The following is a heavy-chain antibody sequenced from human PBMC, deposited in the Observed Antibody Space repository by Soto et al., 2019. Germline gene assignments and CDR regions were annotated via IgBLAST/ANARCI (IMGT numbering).Heavy chain of an antibody. Sequence: PGGSLRLSCAASGFTFSSYGMHWVRQAPGKGLEWVAVISYDGSNKYHADSVKGRFTISRDNSKNTLYLQMNSLRAEDTAVYYCAKSGAYCSGGSCYLRYYFDYWGQGTLVTVSS. V-gene: IGHV3-30*18. CDR1: GFTFSSYG. J-gene: IGHJ4*02. CDR2: ISYDGSNK. CDR3: AKSGAYCSGGSCYLRYYFDY. D-gene: IGHD2-15*01.